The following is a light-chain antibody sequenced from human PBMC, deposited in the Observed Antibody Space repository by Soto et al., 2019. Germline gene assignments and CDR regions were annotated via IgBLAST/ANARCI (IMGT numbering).Light chain of an antibody. CDR1: QSVDSN. CDR2: GAS. CDR3: QQYNDWPRT. J-gene: IGKJ1*01. Sequence: EIVLTQSPATLSLSPGERATLSCRASQSVDSNLAWYQQKPGQAPRLLIFGASTTAPGIPARFSGSGSGTEFTLTISSLQSEDSAVYHCQQYNDWPRTFGQGTKVDI. V-gene: IGKV3-15*01.